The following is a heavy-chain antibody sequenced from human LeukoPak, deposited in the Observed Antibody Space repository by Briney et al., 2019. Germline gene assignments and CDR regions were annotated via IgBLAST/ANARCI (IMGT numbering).Heavy chain of an antibody. CDR2: ISWNSGRV. CDR3: AKDIFTGIAAAGAIDY. CDR1: GFTFNGYA. Sequence: GTSLRLSCAASGFTFNGYAMHWVRQTPGKALEWVSGISWNSGRVGYADSVKGRFTISRDNAKNSLHLQMIRLRAEDTALYYCAKDIFTGIAAAGAIDYWGQGTLVTVSS. J-gene: IGHJ4*02. D-gene: IGHD6-13*01. V-gene: IGHV3-9*01.